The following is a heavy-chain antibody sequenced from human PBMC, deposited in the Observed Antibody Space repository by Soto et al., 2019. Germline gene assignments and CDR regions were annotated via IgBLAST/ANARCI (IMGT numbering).Heavy chain of an antibody. J-gene: IGHJ4*02. V-gene: IGHV4-39*02. CDR3: ARDKITGLFDY. Sequence: PSETLSLTCTVSGGSISSSSYYWGWIRQPPGKGLEWIGSIYNSGYTYYNPSLKSQVTISVDTSKNLFSLKLIFVTAADTAVYYCARDKITGLFDYWGQGTLVT. CDR1: GGSISSSSYY. D-gene: IGHD2-8*02. CDR2: IYNSGYT.